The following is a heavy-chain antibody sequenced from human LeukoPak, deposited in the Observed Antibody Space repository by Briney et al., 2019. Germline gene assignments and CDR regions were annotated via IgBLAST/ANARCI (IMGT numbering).Heavy chain of an antibody. Sequence: GASVTVSCKASGGTFSSYAISWVRQAPGQGLEWMGGIIPIFGTANYAQKFQGRVTITADKSTSTAYMELSSLRAEDTAVYYCARDYSGYDRWGQGTLVTVSS. CDR1: GGTFSSYA. V-gene: IGHV1-69*06. CDR3: ARDYSGYDR. D-gene: IGHD5-12*01. J-gene: IGHJ5*02. CDR2: IIPIFGTA.